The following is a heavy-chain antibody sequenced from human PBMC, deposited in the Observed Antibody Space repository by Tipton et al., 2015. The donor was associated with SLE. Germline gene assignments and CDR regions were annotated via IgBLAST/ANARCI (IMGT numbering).Heavy chain of an antibody. CDR2: ISGSSNTI. CDR3: ARNQEYDFWSGPEVYYGMDV. J-gene: IGHJ6*02. Sequence: SLRLSCAASGFTFNSYSMNWVRQAPGKGLEWVSYISGSSNTIYYADSVKGRFIISRDNAKNSLYLQMNSLRAEDTAVYYCARNQEYDFWSGPEVYYGMDVWGQGTTVTVSS. V-gene: IGHV3-48*01. CDR1: GFTFNSYS. D-gene: IGHD3-3*01.